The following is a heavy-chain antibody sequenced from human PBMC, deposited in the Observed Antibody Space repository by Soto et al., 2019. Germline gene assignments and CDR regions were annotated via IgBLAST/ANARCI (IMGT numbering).Heavy chain of an antibody. CDR3: ASTYSGYDRGDYYYYYGMDV. J-gene: IGHJ6*02. CDR1: GYTFTIYY. Sequence: ASVKVSCKASGYTFTIYYMHWVRQAHGQGLEWMGIINPSGGSTSYAQKFQGRVTMTRDTSTSTVYMELSSLRSEDTAVYYCASTYSGYDRGDYYYYYGMDVWGQGTTVTVSS. V-gene: IGHV1-46*01. CDR2: INPSGGST. D-gene: IGHD5-12*01.